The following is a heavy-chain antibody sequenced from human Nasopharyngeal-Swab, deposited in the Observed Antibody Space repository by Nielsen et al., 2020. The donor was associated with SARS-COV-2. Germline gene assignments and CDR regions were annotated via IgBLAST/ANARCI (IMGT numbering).Heavy chain of an antibody. D-gene: IGHD1-26*01. J-gene: IGHJ4*02. Sequence: GVLKISCAASGFTFSSYAMSWVRQAPGKGLEWVSAISGSGGSTYYADSVKGRFTISRDNSKNTQYLQMNSLRAEDTAVYYCAKVGFLATTTEGYFDYWGQGTLVTVSS. CDR3: AKVGFLATTTEGYFDY. CDR1: GFTFSSYA. V-gene: IGHV3-23*01. CDR2: ISGSGGST.